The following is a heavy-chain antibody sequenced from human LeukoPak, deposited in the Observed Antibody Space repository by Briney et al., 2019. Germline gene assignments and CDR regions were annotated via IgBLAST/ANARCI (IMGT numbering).Heavy chain of an antibody. CDR2: IYHSGST. Sequence: SETLSLTCTVSGGSLSSGGYYWSWIRQPPGKGLEWIGYIYHSGSTYYNPSLKSRVTISVDRSKNQFSLKLSSVTAADTAVYYCASRHVTVTTDYWGQGTLVTVSS. V-gene: IGHV4-30-2*01. D-gene: IGHD4-11*01. J-gene: IGHJ4*02. CDR3: ASRHVTVTTDY. CDR1: GGSLSSGGYY.